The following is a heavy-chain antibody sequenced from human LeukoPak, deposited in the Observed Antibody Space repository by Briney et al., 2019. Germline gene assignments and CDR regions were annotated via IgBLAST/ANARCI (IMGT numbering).Heavy chain of an antibody. V-gene: IGHV1-2*02. CDR3: ARRTGDGAFDV. Sequence: GAAVKVSCKASGYTFTDNHMHWVRQAPGQGLEWMGWISPNSGGTNYAQKFRGRVTMTRDTSISTAYMELSGLTPDDTAVYYCARRTGDGAFDVWGQGTVVTVPS. D-gene: IGHD7-27*01. CDR1: GYTFTDNH. J-gene: IGHJ3*01. CDR2: ISPNSGGT.